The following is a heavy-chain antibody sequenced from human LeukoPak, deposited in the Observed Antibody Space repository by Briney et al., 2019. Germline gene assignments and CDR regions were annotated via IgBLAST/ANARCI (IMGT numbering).Heavy chain of an antibody. CDR2: INPSGGST. D-gene: IGHD3-22*01. CDR1: GYTFTSYY. V-gene: IGHV1-46*01. CDR3: ARATFRSGYKPGNYYYYGMDV. J-gene: IGHJ6*02. Sequence: ASVKVSCEASGYTFTSYYMHWVRQAPGQGLEWMGIINPSGGSTSYAQKFQGRVTMTRDTSTSTVYMELSSLRSEDTAVYYCARATFRSGYKPGNYYYYGMDVWGQGATVTVSS.